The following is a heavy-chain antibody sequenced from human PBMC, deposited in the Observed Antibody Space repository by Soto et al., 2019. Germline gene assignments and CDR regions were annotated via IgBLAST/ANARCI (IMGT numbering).Heavy chain of an antibody. CDR3: ARERSAAGAGWFDP. D-gene: IGHD6-13*01. CDR1: GYTFTSYD. J-gene: IGHJ5*02. CDR2: MNPNSGNT. V-gene: IGHV1-8*01. Sequence: QVQLVQCGAEVKKPGASVKVSCKASGYTFTSYDINWVRQATGQGLEWMGWMNPNSGNTDYAQKFQGRVTMTRNTSISTAYLELSSLRSEDTAVYYCARERSAAGAGWFDPWGQGTLVTVSS.